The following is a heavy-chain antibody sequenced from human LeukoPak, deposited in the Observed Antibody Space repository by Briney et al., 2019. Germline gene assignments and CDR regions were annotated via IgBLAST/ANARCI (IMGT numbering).Heavy chain of an antibody. J-gene: IGHJ4*02. V-gene: IGHV3-48*03. CDR1: GFTFSSYE. Sequence: GGSLRLSCAASGFTFSSYEMNWVRQAPGKGLEWVSYISSSGSTIYYADSVKGRFTISRDNAKNSLYLQMNSLRAEDTAVYYCAKRKYYYDSSGYYDLLDYWGQGTLVTVSS. D-gene: IGHD3-22*01. CDR3: AKRKYYYDSSGYYDLLDY. CDR2: ISSSGSTI.